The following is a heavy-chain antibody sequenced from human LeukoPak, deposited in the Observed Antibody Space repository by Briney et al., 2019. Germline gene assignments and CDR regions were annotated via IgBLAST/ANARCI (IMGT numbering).Heavy chain of an antibody. J-gene: IGHJ4*02. CDR3: ARGYSGSYRVDY. Sequence: GRSLRLSCAASGFTFSSYWMHWVRQAPGKGLVWVSRINTDGSSTTYADSVKGRFTISRDNAKNTLYLQMNSLRAEDTAVYYCARGYSGSYRVDYWGQRTLVTVSS. D-gene: IGHD1-26*01. V-gene: IGHV3-74*01. CDR2: INTDGSST. CDR1: GFTFSSYW.